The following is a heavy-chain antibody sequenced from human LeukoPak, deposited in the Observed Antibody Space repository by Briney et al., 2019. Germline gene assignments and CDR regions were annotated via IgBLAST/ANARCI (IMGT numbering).Heavy chain of an antibody. CDR2: INPNSGGT. D-gene: IGHD1-1*01. CDR3: ARTRDRTYYYYMDV. Sequence: ASVKVSCKASGGTFSSYAISWVRQAPGQGLEWMGWINPNSGGTNYAQKFQGRVTMTRDTSISTAYMELSRLRSDDTAVYYCARTRDRTYYYYMDVWGKGTTVTVSS. V-gene: IGHV1-2*02. CDR1: GGTFSSYA. J-gene: IGHJ6*03.